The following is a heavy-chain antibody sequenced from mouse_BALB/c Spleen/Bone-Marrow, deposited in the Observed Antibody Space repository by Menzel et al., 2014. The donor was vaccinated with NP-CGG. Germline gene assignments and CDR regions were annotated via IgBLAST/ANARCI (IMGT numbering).Heavy chain of an antibody. CDR3: ARWEYYAMDY. CDR2: IDPANGNT. D-gene: IGHD4-1*01. J-gene: IGHJ4*01. CDR1: GFNIXDTY. Sequence: EVNVVESGAELVKPGASVKLSCTASGFNIXDTYMHWVKQRPEQGLEWIGRIDPANGNTKYDPKFQGKATITADTSSNTAYLQLSSLTSEDIAVYYCARWEYYAMDYWGQGTSVTVSS. V-gene: IGHV14-3*02.